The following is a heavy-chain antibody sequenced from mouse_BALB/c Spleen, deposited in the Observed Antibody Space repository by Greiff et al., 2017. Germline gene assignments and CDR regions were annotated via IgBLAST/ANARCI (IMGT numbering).Heavy chain of an antibody. Sequence: ESGPGLVKPSQSLSLTCTVTDYSITSDYAWNWIRQFPGNKLEWMGYISYSGSTSYNPSLKSRISITRDTSKNQFFLQLNSVTTEDTATYYCARQYGNYEAWFAYWGQGTLVTVSA. CDR3: ARQYGNYEAWFAY. J-gene: IGHJ3*01. V-gene: IGHV3-2*02. D-gene: IGHD2-10*02. CDR1: DYSITSDYA. CDR2: ISYSGST.